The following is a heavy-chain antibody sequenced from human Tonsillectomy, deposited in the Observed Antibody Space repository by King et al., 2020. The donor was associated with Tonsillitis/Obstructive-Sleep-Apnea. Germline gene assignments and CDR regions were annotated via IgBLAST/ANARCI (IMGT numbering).Heavy chain of an antibody. CDR3: ARDHHIVEEPDDIRFYY. J-gene: IGHJ4*02. CDR1: GYTFSSYD. Sequence: QLVQSGAEVKKPGASVKVSCKASGYTFSSYDINWVRQAPGQGLEWMGWISTYNSNIKYAQKFQGRVTMTTDTSTSTAYMELRSLRSDDTAVYYCARDHHIVEEPDDIRFYYWGQGTLVTVSS. D-gene: IGHD2-2*02. V-gene: IGHV1-18*01. CDR2: ISTYNSNI.